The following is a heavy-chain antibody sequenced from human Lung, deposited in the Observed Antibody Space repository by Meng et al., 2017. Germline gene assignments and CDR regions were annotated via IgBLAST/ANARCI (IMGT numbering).Heavy chain of an antibody. V-gene: IGHV4-4*02. CDR2: IYHSGDT. CDR1: GGSIRNDNW. J-gene: IGHJ3*02. CDR3: AACTKRYDNTDAFDI. Sequence: QVQLQKSGPGLVNPSGTLSLTCVVSGGSIRNDNWWSWVRQPPGKGLEWIGEIYHSGDTYYNPSLKSRVTMSVDKSKNQFSLKLSSVTAADTAVFYCAACTKRYDNTDAFDIWGQGTMVTVSS. D-gene: IGHD1-1*01.